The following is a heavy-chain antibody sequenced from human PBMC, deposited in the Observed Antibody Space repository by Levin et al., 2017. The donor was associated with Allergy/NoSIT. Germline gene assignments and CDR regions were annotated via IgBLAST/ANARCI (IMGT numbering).Heavy chain of an antibody. D-gene: IGHD3-9*01. CDR2: IYHSGST. J-gene: IGHJ3*01. V-gene: IGHV4-34*01. CDR1: GGSFSGYS. Sequence: SQTLSLTCAVYGGSFSGYSWTWIRQPPGKGLEWIGEIYHSGSTNYNPSLKSRVTISADTSKSQFSLKLTSVTAADTATYYCARRVVGRKSQMILRYLDRLPPTPSDAFDFWGQGTMVTVSP. CDR3: ARRVVGRKSQMILRYLDRLPPTPSDAFDF.